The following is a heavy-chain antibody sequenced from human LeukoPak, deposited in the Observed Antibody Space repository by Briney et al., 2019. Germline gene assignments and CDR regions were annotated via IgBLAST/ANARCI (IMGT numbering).Heavy chain of an antibody. V-gene: IGHV5-10-1*01. CDR3: ARYGDWTYYYYAMDV. Sequence: GESLKISCKGSGYSFTSYWISWVRQMPWKGLEWMGRIDPSDSYTNYSPSFQGHVTISADKSISTAYLQWSSLKASDTAMYYCARYGDWTYYYYAMDVWGKGTTVTVSS. D-gene: IGHD4-17*01. CDR1: GYSFTSYW. CDR2: IDPSDSYT. J-gene: IGHJ6*04.